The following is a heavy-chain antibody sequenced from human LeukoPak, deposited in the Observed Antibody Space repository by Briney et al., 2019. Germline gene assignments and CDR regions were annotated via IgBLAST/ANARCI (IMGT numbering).Heavy chain of an antibody. J-gene: IGHJ4*02. Sequence: SETLSLTCAVYGGSFSGYYWSWIRQPPGKGLEWIGEINHSGSTNYNPSLKSRVTISVDTSKNQFSLKLSSVTAADTAVYYCARDGAAAGPYYFDYWGQGTLVTVSS. CDR3: ARDGAAAGPYYFDY. D-gene: IGHD6-13*01. CDR1: GGSFSGYY. V-gene: IGHV4-34*01. CDR2: INHSGST.